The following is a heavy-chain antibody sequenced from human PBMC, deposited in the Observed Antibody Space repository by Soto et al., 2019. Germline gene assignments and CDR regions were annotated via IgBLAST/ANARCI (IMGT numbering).Heavy chain of an antibody. J-gene: IGHJ4*02. V-gene: IGHV3-7*04. CDR1: RFPFTS. CDR3: ARNQEYCSAGSCYTLLDY. CDR2: INQDGSER. D-gene: IGHD2-15*01. Sequence: EVQLVESGGGLVQPGGSLRLSCAASRFPFTSMNWVRQAPGKGLEWVASINQDGSERNYVDSVKGRFTISRDEAKNSLYLQMSSLRAEDTAVYYCARNQEYCSAGSCYTLLDYWGQGTLVTVSS.